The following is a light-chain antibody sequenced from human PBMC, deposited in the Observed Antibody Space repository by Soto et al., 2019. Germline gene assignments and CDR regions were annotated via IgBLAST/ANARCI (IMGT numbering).Light chain of an antibody. CDR2: GAS. J-gene: IGKJ5*01. CDR1: QSVSRR. V-gene: IGKV3-20*01. Sequence: EVVFTQSPGTLSFSPGGRATLSCRASQSVSRRLAWYQQRPGQSPRLLISGASMRASGVPVRFIGSGSGTDFTLTITRLEPEDFAVYYCQQYGGSPITFGLGTRLEIK. CDR3: QQYGGSPIT.